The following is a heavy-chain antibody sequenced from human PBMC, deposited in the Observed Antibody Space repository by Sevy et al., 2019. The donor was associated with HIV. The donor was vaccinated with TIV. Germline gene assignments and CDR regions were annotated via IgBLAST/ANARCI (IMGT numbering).Heavy chain of an antibody. V-gene: IGHV1-18*01. J-gene: IGHJ6*02. CDR1: GYTFTSYG. Sequence: ASVKVSCKASGYTFTSYGISWVRQAPGQGLEWMGWISAYNGNTNYAQKLQGRVTMTTDTSTSTAYMELRSLRSDDTAVYYCARYSTNGVCPKSGYYYGMDVWGQGTTVTVSS. CDR2: ISAYNGNT. CDR3: ARYSTNGVCPKSGYYYGMDV. D-gene: IGHD2-8*01.